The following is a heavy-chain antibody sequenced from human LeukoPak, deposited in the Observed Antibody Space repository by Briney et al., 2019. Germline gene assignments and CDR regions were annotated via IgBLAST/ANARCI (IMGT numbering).Heavy chain of an antibody. D-gene: IGHD3-22*01. Sequence: GGSLRLSCAASGFTFSSYWMSWVRQAPGKGLEWVANIKQDGSEKYYVDSMRGRFTISRDNSKNSLYLQMNSLRAEDTAVYYCGRQHSTGYYYWGQGTLVTVSS. CDR1: GFTFSSYW. CDR2: IKQDGSEK. CDR3: GRQHSTGYYY. J-gene: IGHJ4*02. V-gene: IGHV3-7*01.